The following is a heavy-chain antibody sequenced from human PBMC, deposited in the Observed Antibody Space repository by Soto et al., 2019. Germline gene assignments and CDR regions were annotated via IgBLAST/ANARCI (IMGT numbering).Heavy chain of an antibody. D-gene: IGHD1-26*01. CDR3: ARGRHPQFYSGGKGPFDY. V-gene: IGHV1-46*01. CDR1: GYTFTNYF. J-gene: IGHJ4*02. Sequence: ASVKVSCKASGYTFTNYFMHWVRQAPGQGLEWMGIINPSGGSTSYAQKFQGRVTMTRDTSTTTVYMELSSLRSEDTAVYYCARGRHPQFYSGGKGPFDYWGQGTLVTVSS. CDR2: INPSGGST.